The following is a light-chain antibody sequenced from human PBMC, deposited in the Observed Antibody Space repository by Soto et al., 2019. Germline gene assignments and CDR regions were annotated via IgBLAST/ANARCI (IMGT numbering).Light chain of an antibody. J-gene: IGLJ1*01. Sequence: QSVLTQPPSVSGAPGQRVTISCTGSSSNIGAGYVVHWYQQVPGTAPTLLIDGNTNRPSGVPDRFSGSKSGTSASLAITGLQAEDEADYYCQSYDSSLREYVFGTGTKLTVL. V-gene: IGLV1-40*01. CDR1: SSNIGAGYV. CDR2: GNT. CDR3: QSYDSSLREYV.